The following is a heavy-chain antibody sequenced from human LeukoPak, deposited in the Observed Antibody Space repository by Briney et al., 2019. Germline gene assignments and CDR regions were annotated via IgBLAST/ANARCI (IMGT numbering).Heavy chain of an antibody. CDR3: ARDEYKADAY. CDR2: ISGDGEST. Sequence: GGSLRLSCAASGFTFTSYALDWVRQAPGKGLEWISVISGDGESTHYADAVKGRFTISRDNSKNTLYLQMNSLRAEDTAVYYCARDEYKADAYWGRGTLVTVSS. J-gene: IGHJ4*02. V-gene: IGHV3-23*01. D-gene: IGHD2/OR15-2a*01. CDR1: GFTFTSYA.